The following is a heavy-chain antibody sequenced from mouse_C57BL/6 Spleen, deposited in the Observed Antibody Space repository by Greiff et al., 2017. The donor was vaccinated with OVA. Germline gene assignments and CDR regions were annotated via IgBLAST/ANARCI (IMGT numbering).Heavy chain of an antibody. V-gene: IGHV1-39*01. CDR2: INPNYGTT. D-gene: IGHD1-1*01. Sequence: VQLKQSGPELVKPGASVKISCKASGYSFTDYNMNWVKQSNGKSLEWIGVINPNYGTTSYNQKFKGKATLTVDQSSSTAYMQLNSLTSEDSAVYYCASTVVGIYYYAMDYWGQGTSVTVSS. J-gene: IGHJ4*01. CDR3: ASTVVGIYYYAMDY. CDR1: GYSFTDYN.